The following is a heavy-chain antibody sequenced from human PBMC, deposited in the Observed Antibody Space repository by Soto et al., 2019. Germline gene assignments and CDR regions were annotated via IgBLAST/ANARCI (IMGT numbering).Heavy chain of an antibody. D-gene: IGHD3-22*01. CDR2: ISGSGGST. Sequence: QPGGSLRLSCAASGFTFSSYAMSWVRQAPGKWLEWVSAISGSGGSTYYADSVKGRFTISRDNSKNTLYLQMNSLRAEDTAVYYCAKDLPLDYYDSSGYDFDYWGQGTLVTVSS. CDR3: AKDLPLDYYDSSGYDFDY. J-gene: IGHJ4*02. CDR1: GFTFSSYA. V-gene: IGHV3-23*01.